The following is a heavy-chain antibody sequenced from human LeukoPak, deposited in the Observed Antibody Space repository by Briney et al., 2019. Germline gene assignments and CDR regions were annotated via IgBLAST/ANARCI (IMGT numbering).Heavy chain of an antibody. J-gene: IGHJ4*02. CDR1: GGSFSGYY. Sequence: SETLSLTCAVYGGSFSGYYWSWIRQPPGKGLEWIGEINHSGSTNYNPSLKSRVTISVDTSKNQFSLKLSSVTAADTAVYYCAKSGYNRFDYWGQGTLVTVSS. CDR2: INHSGST. CDR3: AKSGYNRFDY. V-gene: IGHV4-34*01. D-gene: IGHD5-24*01.